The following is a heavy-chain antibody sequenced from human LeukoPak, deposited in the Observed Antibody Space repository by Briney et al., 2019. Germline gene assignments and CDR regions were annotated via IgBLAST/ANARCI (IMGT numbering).Heavy chain of an antibody. J-gene: IGHJ3*02. CDR2: ITGSSSSI. CDR1: GFTFSTSG. Sequence: GGSLRLSCAASGFTFSTSGMNWVRQAPGKGLEWVSSITGSSSSIYYRDSVKGRFTISRDNAKNSLYLQMNSLRAEDTAVYYCAREKVIGHSPYDPFDIWGQGTLVTVSS. D-gene: IGHD3/OR15-3a*01. V-gene: IGHV3-21*01. CDR3: AREKVIGHSPYDPFDI.